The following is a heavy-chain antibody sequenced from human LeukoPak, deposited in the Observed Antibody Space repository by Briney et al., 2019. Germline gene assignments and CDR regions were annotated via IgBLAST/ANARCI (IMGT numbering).Heavy chain of an antibody. D-gene: IGHD1-14*01. CDR3: ARDRPSSSVGTYDY. CDR1: GYTFTSYG. Sequence: ASVKVSCKASGYTFTSYGISWVRQAPGQGLEWVGWINPNNGGTRYAQKFQGRVTMARDTSISTAYMELSSLTSDDTAMYYCARDRPSSSVGTYDYWGQGTLVTVSS. CDR2: INPNNGGT. V-gene: IGHV1-2*02. J-gene: IGHJ4*02.